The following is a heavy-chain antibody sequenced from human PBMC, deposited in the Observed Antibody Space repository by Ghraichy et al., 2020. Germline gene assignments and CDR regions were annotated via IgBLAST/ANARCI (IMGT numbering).Heavy chain of an antibody. CDR2: ISGSGGST. V-gene: IGHV3-23*01. Sequence: GGSLRLSCAASGFTFSSYAMSWVRQAPGKGLDWVSAISGSGGSTYYADSVKGRFTISRDNSKNTLYLQMNSLRAEDTAVYYCAKDFFYDILTGYTLQIEYFQHWGQGTLVTVSS. J-gene: IGHJ1*01. D-gene: IGHD3-9*01. CDR3: AKDFFYDILTGYTLQIEYFQH. CDR1: GFTFSSYA.